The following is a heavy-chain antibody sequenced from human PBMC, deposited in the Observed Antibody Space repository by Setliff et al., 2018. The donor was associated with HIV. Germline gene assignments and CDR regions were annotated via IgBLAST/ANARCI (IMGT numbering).Heavy chain of an antibody. CDR3: AREHCFSTSCYFGLGGGYFDS. CDR1: GGSISTSY. CDR2: IYISGTT. V-gene: IGHV4-4*09. D-gene: IGHD2-2*01. Sequence: PSETLSLTCTVSGGSISTSYWNWIRQPPGKGLEWIAYIYISGTTNYNPSLKSRVTISVDTSRNRFSRKLGSVTAADTAMYYCAREHCFSTSCYFGLGGGYFDSWGQGILVTVSS. J-gene: IGHJ4*02.